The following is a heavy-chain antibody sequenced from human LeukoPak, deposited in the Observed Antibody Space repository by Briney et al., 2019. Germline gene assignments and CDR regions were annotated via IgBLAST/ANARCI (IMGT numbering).Heavy chain of an antibody. J-gene: IGHJ4*02. Sequence: SETLSLTCTVSGGSISSSSYYWGWIRQPPGKGLEWIGSIYYSGSTYYNPSLKSRVTISVDTSKNQSSLKLSSVTAADTAVYYCAVRPYYYDSSGYTDYWGQGTLVTVSS. D-gene: IGHD3-22*01. CDR2: IYYSGST. CDR1: GGSISSSSYY. V-gene: IGHV4-39*07. CDR3: AVRPYYYDSSGYTDY.